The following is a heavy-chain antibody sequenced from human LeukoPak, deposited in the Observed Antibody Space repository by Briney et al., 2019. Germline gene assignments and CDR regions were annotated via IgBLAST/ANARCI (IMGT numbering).Heavy chain of an antibody. V-gene: IGHV3-48*03. J-gene: IGHJ3*02. CDR3: ARESYGSGSYYKKDAFDI. CDR2: ISSSGSTI. Sequence: PGGSLRLSCAASGFTFSSYEMNWVRQAPGKGLEWVSYISSSGSTIYYADSVKGRFTISRDNAENSLYLQMNSLRAEDTAVYYCARESYGSGSYYKKDAFDIWGQGTMVTVSS. D-gene: IGHD3-10*01. CDR1: GFTFSSYE.